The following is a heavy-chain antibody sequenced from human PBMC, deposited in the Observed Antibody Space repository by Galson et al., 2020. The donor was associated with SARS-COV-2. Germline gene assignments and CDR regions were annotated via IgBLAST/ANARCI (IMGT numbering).Heavy chain of an antibody. CDR2: ITHRGGT. D-gene: IGHD4-17*01. J-gene: IGHJ3*02. Sequence: SETLSLTCAVSGTSISGGSYYWNWIRQPQGQGLKWIRNITHRGGTYYNPSLKSRVTISGDRSKNQFSLRLSSVTAADAAVYFCARLHYGEYAPEAFDIWGPGTRVTVAS. CDR1: GTSISGGSYY. CDR3: ARLHYGEYAPEAFDI. V-gene: IGHV4-30-2*01.